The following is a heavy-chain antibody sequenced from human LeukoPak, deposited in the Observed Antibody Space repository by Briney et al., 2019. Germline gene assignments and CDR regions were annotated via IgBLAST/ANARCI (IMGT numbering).Heavy chain of an antibody. V-gene: IGHV1-69*01. J-gene: IGHJ4*02. Sequence: SVKVSCKASGGTFSSYAISWVRQAPGQGLEWMGGIIPIFGTANYAQKFQGRVTITADESTSTAYMEVSSLRSEDTAVYYCARYGSGSYYSFDYWGQGTLVTVSS. CDR1: GGTFSSYA. CDR2: IIPIFGTA. D-gene: IGHD3-10*01. CDR3: ARYGSGSYYSFDY.